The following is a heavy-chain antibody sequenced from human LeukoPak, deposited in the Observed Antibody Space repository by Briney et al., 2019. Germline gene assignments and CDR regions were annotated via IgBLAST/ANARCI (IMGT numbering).Heavy chain of an antibody. D-gene: IGHD3-22*01. CDR1: GFTFSSFS. V-gene: IGHV3-21*01. CDR3: AIDSSGLFDY. J-gene: IGHJ4*02. Sequence: GGSLRLSCAASGFTFSSFSMNWVRQTPGRGLEWVSSISSRSSYIYYADSLKGRFTISRDNAKNSLYLQMNSLRAQDTAVYYCAIDSSGLFDYWGQGTLVTVSS. CDR2: ISSRSSYI.